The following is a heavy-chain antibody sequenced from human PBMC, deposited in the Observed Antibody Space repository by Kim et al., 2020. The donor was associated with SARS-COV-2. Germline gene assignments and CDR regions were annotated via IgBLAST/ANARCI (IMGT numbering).Heavy chain of an antibody. CDR3: ARGPIIVVVPAATSWDWFDP. D-gene: IGHD2-2*01. CDR2: ISAYNGNT. Sequence: ASVKVSCKASGYTFTSYGISWVRQAPGQGLELMGWISAYNGNTNYAQKLQGRVTMTTDTSTSTAYMELRSLRSDDTAVYYCARGPIIVVVPAATSWDWFDPWGQGTLVTVSS. J-gene: IGHJ5*02. V-gene: IGHV1-18*01. CDR1: GYTFTSYG.